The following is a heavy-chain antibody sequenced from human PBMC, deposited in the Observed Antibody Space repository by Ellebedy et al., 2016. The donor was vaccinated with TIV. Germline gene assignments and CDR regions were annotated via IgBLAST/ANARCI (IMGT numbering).Heavy chain of an antibody. J-gene: IGHJ4*02. D-gene: IGHD6-19*01. CDR3: ARGGAGSLNDY. Sequence: SETLSLTCTVSSGSITGHRWSWVRRPPGKGLEWIGYIHYSGRTNYNPSLKSRVTMSVDTSMNQFSLRLSSVPAADTAVYYCARGGAGSLNDYWGQGTLVTVSS. V-gene: IGHV4-59*11. CDR2: IHYSGRT. CDR1: SGSITGHR.